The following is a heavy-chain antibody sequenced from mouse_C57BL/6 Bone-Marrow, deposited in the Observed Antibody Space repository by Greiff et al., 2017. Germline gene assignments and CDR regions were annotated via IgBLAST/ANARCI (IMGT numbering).Heavy chain of an antibody. D-gene: IGHD2-1*01. J-gene: IGHJ3*01. CDR2: IDPSDSYT. CDR1: GYTFTSYW. Sequence: QVQLQQPGAELVKPGASVKLSCKASGYTFTSYWMQWVKQRPGQGLEWIGEIDPSDSYTNYNQKFKGKATLTVDPSSSTAYMQLSSLTSEDSAVYYCARSRGNPSCVAYWGQGTLVTVTA. CDR3: ARSRGNPSCVAY. V-gene: IGHV1-50*01.